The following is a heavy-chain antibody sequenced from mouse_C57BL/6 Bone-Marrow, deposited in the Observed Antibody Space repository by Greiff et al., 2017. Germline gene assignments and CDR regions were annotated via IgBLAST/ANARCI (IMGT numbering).Heavy chain of an antibody. CDR2: IDPSDSYT. J-gene: IGHJ2*01. V-gene: IGHV1-69*01. CDR1: GYTFTSYW. D-gene: IGHD1-1*01. CDR3: EREGRYYFDY. Sequence: VQLQQPGAELVMPGASVKLSCKASGYTFTSYWMHWVKQRPGQGLEWIGEIDPSDSYTNYNQKFKGKSTLTVDKSSSTAYMQLSSLTSEDSAVYYCEREGRYYFDYWGQGTTLTVSS.